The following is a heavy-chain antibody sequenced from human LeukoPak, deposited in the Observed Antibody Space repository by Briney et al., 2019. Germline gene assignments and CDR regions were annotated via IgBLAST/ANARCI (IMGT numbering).Heavy chain of an antibody. J-gene: IGHJ4*02. CDR2: IIPIFGTA. CDR1: GYTFTSYA. D-gene: IGHD3-16*01. CDR3: ARSAETAILGTDY. V-gene: IGHV1-69*13. Sequence: SVKVSCKASGYTFTSYAISWVRQAPGQGLEWMGGIIPIFGTANYAQKFQGRVTITADESTSTAYMELSSLRSEDTAVYYCARSAETAILGTDYWGQGTLVTVSS.